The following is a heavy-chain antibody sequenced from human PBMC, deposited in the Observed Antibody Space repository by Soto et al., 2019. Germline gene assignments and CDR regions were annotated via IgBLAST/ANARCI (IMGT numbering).Heavy chain of an antibody. CDR2: IAPHSGRT. V-gene: IGHV1-18*04. CDR1: GYAFTSYG. CDR3: ARAATGSYHSAY. D-gene: IGHD3-10*01. J-gene: IGHJ4*02. Sequence: QVQLVQSGPEVKNPGASVRVSCVASGYAFTSYGVNWVRQAPGQGLEWMGWIAPHSGRTTYLPKFQGRVTMTADVSTNTAYIELRSLKSDDTGIYFCARAATGSYHSAYWGQGTVVTVYS.